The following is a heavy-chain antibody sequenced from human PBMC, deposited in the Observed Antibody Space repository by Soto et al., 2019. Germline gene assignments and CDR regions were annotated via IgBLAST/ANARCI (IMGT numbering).Heavy chain of an antibody. V-gene: IGHV3-7*05. CDR2: IQQDGGDK. CDR3: AREAQGVPPKDGSGHWLGYFEL. Sequence: EVQLVESGGGLVQPGGSLRLSCAASGFTFSTYWMSWLRQAPGKGLEWVANIQQDGGDKYHVDSVKGRFTISRDNAKNTLYVQMSSLRTEDTAVYYCAREAQGVPPKDGSGHWLGYFELWGRGTLVTVSS. CDR1: GFTFSTYW. J-gene: IGHJ2*01. D-gene: IGHD6-19*01.